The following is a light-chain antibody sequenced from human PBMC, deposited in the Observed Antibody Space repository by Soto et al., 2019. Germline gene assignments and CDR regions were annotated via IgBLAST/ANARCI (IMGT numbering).Light chain of an antibody. V-gene: IGLV2-8*01. J-gene: IGLJ3*02. Sequence: QSALTQPPSASGSPGQSVTISCTGTSSDIGAYKYVSWYQQHPGKAPKLMIHEVSKRPSGVPDRFSVSKSGNAASLTVSGLQAEDEADYYCSSYAGSNDRWVFGGGTKLTVL. CDR1: SSDIGAYKY. CDR2: EVS. CDR3: SSYAGSNDRWV.